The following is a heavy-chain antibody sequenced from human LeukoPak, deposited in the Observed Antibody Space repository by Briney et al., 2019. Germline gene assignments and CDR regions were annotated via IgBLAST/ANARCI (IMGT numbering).Heavy chain of an antibody. V-gene: IGHV4-39*01. J-gene: IGHJ4*02. CDR1: GGSISSSSYY. CDR2: IYYSGST. CDR3: ARASRIPPEGRSIDY. D-gene: IGHD6-6*01. Sequence: SETLSLTCTVSGGSISSSSYYWGWIRQPPGKGLEWIGSIYYSGSTYYNPSLKSRVTISVDTSKNQFSLKLSSVTAADTAVYYCARASRIPPEGRSIDYWGQGTLVTVS.